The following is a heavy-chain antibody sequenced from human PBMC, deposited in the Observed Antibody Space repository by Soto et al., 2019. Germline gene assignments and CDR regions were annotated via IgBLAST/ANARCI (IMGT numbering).Heavy chain of an antibody. V-gene: IGHV4-59*01. CDR1: VGSISTYQ. Sequence: SDTLSLTFTVFVGSISTYQSSWVRRPPGKGLEWIGYVYNSGSTTYSPSFKSRVTISVDTSKNQFSLKLTSVTAADTAVYYCAREGGGSYGAFAIWGQGTMVT. J-gene: IGHJ3*02. D-gene: IGHD1-26*01. CDR2: VYNSGST. CDR3: AREGGGSYGAFAI.